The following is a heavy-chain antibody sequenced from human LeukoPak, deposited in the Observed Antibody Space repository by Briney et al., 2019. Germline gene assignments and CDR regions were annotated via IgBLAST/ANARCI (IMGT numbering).Heavy chain of an antibody. CDR3: ANSYDSGWYVSDY. Sequence: QPGRSLRLSYAASGXTFSTYPMHWVRQAPGKGLEWVSVISYDGTKKFYADAVKGRFTISRDNPKNTLYLQMNSLRAEDTAVYYCANSYDSGWYVSDYWGQGTLVTVSS. D-gene: IGHD6-19*01. J-gene: IGHJ4*02. CDR1: GXTFSTYP. V-gene: IGHV3-30*18. CDR2: ISYDGTKK.